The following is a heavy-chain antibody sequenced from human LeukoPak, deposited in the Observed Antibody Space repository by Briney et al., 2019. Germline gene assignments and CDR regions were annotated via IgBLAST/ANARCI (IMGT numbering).Heavy chain of an antibody. Sequence: SVKVSCKASGGTFSSYAISWVRQAPGQGLEWMGGIIPIFGTANYAQKFQGRVTITADESTSTAYMELSSLRSEDTAVYYCARARCSSTSCYSQYYGMDVWGKGTAVTVSS. J-gene: IGHJ6*04. CDR2: IIPIFGTA. CDR1: GGTFSSYA. D-gene: IGHD2-2*01. CDR3: ARARCSSTSCYSQYYGMDV. V-gene: IGHV1-69*13.